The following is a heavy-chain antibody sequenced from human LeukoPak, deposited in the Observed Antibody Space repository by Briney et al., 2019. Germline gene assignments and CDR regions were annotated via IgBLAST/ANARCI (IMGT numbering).Heavy chain of an antibody. CDR3: AKVAVVIRANDAFDI. D-gene: IGHD3-22*01. CDR1: GFTFSSYG. Sequence: PGRSLRLSCAASGFTFSSYGMHWVRQAPGKGLEWVAVISYDGSNKYYADSVKGRFTISRDNSKNTLYLQMNSLRAEDTAVYYCAKVAVVIRANDAFDIWGQGTMVTVSS. J-gene: IGHJ3*02. V-gene: IGHV3-30*18. CDR2: ISYDGSNK.